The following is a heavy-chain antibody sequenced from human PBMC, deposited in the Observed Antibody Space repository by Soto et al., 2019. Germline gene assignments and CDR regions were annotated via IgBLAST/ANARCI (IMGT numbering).Heavy chain of an antibody. CDR1: GFTFSSYA. CDR2: ISYDGSNK. J-gene: IGHJ6*02. V-gene: IGHV3-30-3*01. Sequence: QVQLVESGGGVVQPGRSLRLSCAASGFTFSSYAMHWVRQAPGKGLEWVAVISYDGSNKYYADSVKGRFTISRDNSKNTLYLQMNSRRAEDTAVYYCARDPREVTIFGLVNVWGQGTTVTVSS. D-gene: IGHD3-3*01. CDR3: ARDPREVTIFGLVNV.